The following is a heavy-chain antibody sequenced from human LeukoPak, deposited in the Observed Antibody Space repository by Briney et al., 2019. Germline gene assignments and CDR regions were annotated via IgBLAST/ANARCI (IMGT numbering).Heavy chain of an antibody. D-gene: IGHD3-22*01. Sequence: PGGSLRLSCAASGFTFDDYGMSWVRQAPGKGLEWVSGINWNGGSTGYADSVKGRFTISRDNAKNSLYLQMNSLRAEDTAVYYCARYYYDSSGYSKGDYWGQGTLVTVSS. CDR3: ARYYYDSSGYSKGDY. V-gene: IGHV3-20*04. J-gene: IGHJ4*02. CDR2: INWNGGST. CDR1: GFTFDDYG.